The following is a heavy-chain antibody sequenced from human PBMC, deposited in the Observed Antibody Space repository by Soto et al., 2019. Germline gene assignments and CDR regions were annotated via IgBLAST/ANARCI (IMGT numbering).Heavy chain of an antibody. J-gene: IGHJ4*02. CDR3: ARDHHYDFWSGYYSPYYFDY. CDR2: ISSSSSYI. CDR1: GFTFSSYS. V-gene: IGHV3-21*01. Sequence: PGGSLRLSCAPSGFTFSSYSMNWVRQAPGKGLEWVSSISSSSSYIYYADSVKGRFTISRDNAKNSLYLQMNSLRAEDTAVYYCARDHHYDFWSGYYSPYYFDYWGQGTLVTVSS. D-gene: IGHD3-3*01.